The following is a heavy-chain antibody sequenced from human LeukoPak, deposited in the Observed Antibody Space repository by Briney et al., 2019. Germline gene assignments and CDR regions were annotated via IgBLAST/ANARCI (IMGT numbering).Heavy chain of an antibody. D-gene: IGHD2-2*01. CDR3: ARGGVVVPTHYGMDV. J-gene: IGHJ6*02. CDR2: IYYSGST. V-gene: IGHV4-59*01. CDR1: GGSISSYY. Sequence: SETLSLTCTVSGGSISSYYWSWIRQPPGKGLEWTGYIYYSGSTNYNPSLKSRVTISVDTSKNQFSLKLSSVTAADTAVYYCARGGVVVPTHYGMDVWGQGTTATVSS.